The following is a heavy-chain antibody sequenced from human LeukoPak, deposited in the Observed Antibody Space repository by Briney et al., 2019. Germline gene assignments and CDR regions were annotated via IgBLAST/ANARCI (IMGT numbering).Heavy chain of an antibody. V-gene: IGHV4-59*01. CDR1: GGSISSYY. CDR2: IYYSGST. J-gene: IGHJ4*02. CDR3: ARGNYDSSGYLAVFDY. Sequence: SETLSLTCTVSGGSISSYYWSWIRQPPGKGLEWIGYIYYSGSTNYNPSLKSRVTISVDTSKNQFPLKLSSVTAADTAVYYCARGNYDSSGYLAVFDYWGQGTLVTVSS. D-gene: IGHD3-22*01.